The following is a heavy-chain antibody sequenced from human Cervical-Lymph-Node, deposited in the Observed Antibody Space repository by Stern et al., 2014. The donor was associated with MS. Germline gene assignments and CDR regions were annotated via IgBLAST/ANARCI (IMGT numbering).Heavy chain of an antibody. D-gene: IGHD3-16*01. CDR3: VKDGKYFDYVWGSYGDY. CDR1: GFTFSAYG. J-gene: IGHJ4*02. CDR2: ISFDGRNK. V-gene: IGHV3-30*18. Sequence: QVQLVESGGGVVQPRRSLRLSCAASGFTFSAYGMHWVRQAPGKGLEWGAVISFDGRNKKYADSVKGRFTISRDNSKNTLHLEMNSLRAEDTAVYYCVKDGKYFDYVWGSYGDYWGQGTLVTVTS.